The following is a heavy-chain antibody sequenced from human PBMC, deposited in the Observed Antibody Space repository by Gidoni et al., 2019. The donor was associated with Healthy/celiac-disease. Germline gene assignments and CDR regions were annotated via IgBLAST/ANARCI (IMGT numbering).Heavy chain of an antibody. D-gene: IGHD3-22*01. J-gene: IGHJ6*03. Sequence: EVQLVESGGGLVQPGGSLRLSCAASGFTFSSYSMNWVRQAPGKGLEWVSYISSSSSTIYYADSVKGRFTISRDNAKNSLYLQMNSLRAEDTAVYYCARIGSSGYYYYYYYMDVWGKGTTVTVSS. CDR2: ISSSSSTI. CDR1: GFTFSSYS. V-gene: IGHV3-48*01. CDR3: ARIGSSGYYYYYYYMDV.